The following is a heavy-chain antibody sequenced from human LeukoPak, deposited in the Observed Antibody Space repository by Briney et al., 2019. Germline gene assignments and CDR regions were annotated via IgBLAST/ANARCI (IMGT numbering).Heavy chain of an antibody. CDR3: AREVAAADNGGAFDM. V-gene: IGHV3-30-3*01. Sequence: PGGPLRLSCAASGFTFSSNVMHWVRQAPGKGLEWVTVIAHDESYKYYADSVKGRFTISRDNSKNTLYLQMNSLRAEDTAVYYCAREVAAADNGGAFDMWGQGTMVTVSS. CDR1: GFTFSSNV. J-gene: IGHJ3*02. CDR2: IAHDESYK. D-gene: IGHD6-13*01.